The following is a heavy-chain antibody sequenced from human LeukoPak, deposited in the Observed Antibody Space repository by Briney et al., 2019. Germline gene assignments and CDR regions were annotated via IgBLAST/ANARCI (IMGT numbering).Heavy chain of an antibody. V-gene: IGHV4-34*01. CDR3: ARALGYPDY. Sequence: SETLSLTCAVYGGSFSDYYWAWIRQPPGKGLEWIGEINHSGSTNYNPSLKSRVTISVDTSKNQFSLKLSSVTAADTAVYYCARALGYPDYWGQGTLVTVSS. J-gene: IGHJ4*02. CDR1: GGSFSDYY. D-gene: IGHD3-16*01. CDR2: INHSGST.